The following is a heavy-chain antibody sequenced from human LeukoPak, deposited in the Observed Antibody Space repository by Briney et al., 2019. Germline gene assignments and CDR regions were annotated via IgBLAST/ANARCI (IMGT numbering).Heavy chain of an antibody. CDR1: GFTFSDHF. Sequence: GGSLRLSCAASGFTFSDHFMDWVRQAPGKGLEWVGRSRNKVHTYTTEYAASVKGRFTISRDDSKNSLYLQMNSLRAGDTAVYYCARAVCGGSCYSIDYWGQGTLVTVSS. J-gene: IGHJ4*02. CDR2: SRNKVHTYTT. V-gene: IGHV3-72*01. D-gene: IGHD2-15*01. CDR3: ARAVCGGSCYSIDY.